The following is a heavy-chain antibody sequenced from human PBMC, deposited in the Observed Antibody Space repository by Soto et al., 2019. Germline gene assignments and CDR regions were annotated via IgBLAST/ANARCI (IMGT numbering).Heavy chain of an antibody. D-gene: IGHD2-15*01. J-gene: IGHJ2*01. CDR1: GDSISDYVY. V-gene: IGHV4-4*07. CDR3: AREVRGGFPGIFDL. Sequence: SETLSLTCTVSGDSISDYVYWSWIRPPAGKGLEWIGRIYTDGTTKYNPSLKSRATLSLDKSKNQCSLRLSSVTAADTDVYYFAREVRGGFPGIFDLWGRG. CDR2: IYTDGTT.